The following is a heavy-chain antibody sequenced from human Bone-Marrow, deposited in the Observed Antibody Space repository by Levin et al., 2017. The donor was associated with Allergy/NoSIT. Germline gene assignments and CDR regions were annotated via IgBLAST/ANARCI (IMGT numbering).Heavy chain of an antibody. CDR3: ARLVPVAGTLIDY. D-gene: IGHD6-19*01. CDR1: GGSFSGYY. Sequence: PSETLSLTCAVYGGSFSGYYWSWIRQPPGKGLEWIGEINHSGSTNYNPSLKSRVTISVDTSKNQFSLKLSSVTAADTAVYYCARLVPVAGTLIDYWGQGTLVTVSS. CDR2: INHSGST. V-gene: IGHV4-34*01. J-gene: IGHJ4*02.